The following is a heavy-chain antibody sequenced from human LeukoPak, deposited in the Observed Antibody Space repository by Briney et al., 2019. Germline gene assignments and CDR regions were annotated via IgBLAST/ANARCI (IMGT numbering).Heavy chain of an antibody. Sequence: ASVKVSCKASGYTFTGYYMHWVRQAPGQGLEWMGWINPNSGGTNYAQKFQGWVTMTRDTSISTAYMELSRLRSDDTAVYYCARAPLYYYDSSGPFDYWGQGTLVTVSS. CDR3: ARAPLYYYDSSGPFDY. CDR1: GYTFTGYY. CDR2: INPNSGGT. V-gene: IGHV1-2*04. J-gene: IGHJ4*02. D-gene: IGHD3-22*01.